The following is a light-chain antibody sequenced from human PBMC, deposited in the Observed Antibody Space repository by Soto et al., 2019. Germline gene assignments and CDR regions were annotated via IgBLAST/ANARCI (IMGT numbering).Light chain of an antibody. J-gene: IGLJ1*01. CDR1: GSNSGAGYE. Sequence: QSVLTQPPSVSGAPGQRVTVSCIGGGSNSGAGYEVHRYQQLPGTVPKLLIYRTTSRPSGVPARFSGSRSATSASLTITGLQAEDEADYYCQSYDRSLSGSFFGTGTKVTVL. CDR2: RTT. V-gene: IGLV1-40*01. CDR3: QSYDRSLSGSF.